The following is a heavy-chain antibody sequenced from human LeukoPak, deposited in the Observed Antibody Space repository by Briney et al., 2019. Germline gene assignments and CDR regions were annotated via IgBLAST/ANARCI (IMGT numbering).Heavy chain of an antibody. V-gene: IGHV3-9*01. D-gene: IGHD3-9*01. J-gene: IGHJ6*02. Sequence: PGRSLRLSCAASGFIFDDYAMHWVRQAPGKGLEWVSGISWNSGSIGYADSVKGRFTISRDNTKNSLYLQMNSLRAEDTALYYCTRYFDHTYGMDVWGQGTTVTVSS. CDR3: TRYFDHTYGMDV. CDR1: GFIFDDYA. CDR2: ISWNSGSI.